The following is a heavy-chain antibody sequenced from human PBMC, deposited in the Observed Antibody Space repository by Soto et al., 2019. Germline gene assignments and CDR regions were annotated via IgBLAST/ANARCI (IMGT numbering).Heavy chain of an antibody. CDR1: GFTFSNYA. CDR3: AKAYFVWSSEQPYYFDY. J-gene: IGHJ4*02. CDR2: ISGRGGRS. D-gene: IGHD3-16*01. Sequence: VQLLDSGGGLVQPGGSLRLSCAASGFTFSNYAMTWVRQGPGKGLEWVSGISGRGGRSYYADSVKGRFTISRDNSKSTLYLQMNSLRAEDTAVYYCAKAYFVWSSEQPYYFDYWGQGTLVTVSS. V-gene: IGHV3-23*01.